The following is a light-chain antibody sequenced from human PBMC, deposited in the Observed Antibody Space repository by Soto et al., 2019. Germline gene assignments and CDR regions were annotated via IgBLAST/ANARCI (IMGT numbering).Light chain of an antibody. J-gene: IGKJ4*01. CDR1: QSVSNSY. CDR3: QQRSNWPLT. Sequence: EIVLTQSPGTLSLSPGERATLSCRASQSVSNSYLAWYQQKPGQAPRLPIYDASNRATGIPARFSGSGSGTDFTLTISSLEPEDFAVYYCQQRSNWPLTFGGGTKVDIK. CDR2: DAS. V-gene: IGKV3-11*01.